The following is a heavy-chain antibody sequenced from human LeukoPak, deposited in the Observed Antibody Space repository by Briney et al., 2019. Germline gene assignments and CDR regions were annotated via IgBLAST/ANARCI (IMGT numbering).Heavy chain of an antibody. Sequence: SETLSLTCTVSGGSISSYYWSWIRQPPGKGLEWIGFIYYTGSTNYNPSLKSRVTISVDTSKDQFSLKLSSVTAADTAVYYCARRRDAGWLQRWGAFDIWGQGTMVTVSS. CDR3: ARRRDAGWLQRWGAFDI. V-gene: IGHV4-59*12. CDR2: IYYTGST. D-gene: IGHD5-24*01. CDR1: GGSISSYY. J-gene: IGHJ3*02.